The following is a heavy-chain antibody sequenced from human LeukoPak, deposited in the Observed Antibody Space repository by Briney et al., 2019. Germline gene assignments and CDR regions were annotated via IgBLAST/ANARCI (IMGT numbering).Heavy chain of an antibody. V-gene: IGHV3-21*04. Sequence: PGGSLRLSCAASGFTFSRYSMNWVRQAPGKGLEWVSSISSSSSYIYYADSVKGRFTISRDNSKSTLYIQMNSLRAEDTAVYYCARAKPKNMVRGLIMRRESRYYFDYWGQGTLVTVSS. D-gene: IGHD3-10*01. CDR1: GFTFSRYS. CDR3: ARAKPKNMVRGLIMRRESRYYFDY. J-gene: IGHJ4*02. CDR2: ISSSSSYI.